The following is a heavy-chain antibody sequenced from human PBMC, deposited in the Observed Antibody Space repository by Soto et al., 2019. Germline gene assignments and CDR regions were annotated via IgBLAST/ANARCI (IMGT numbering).Heavy chain of an antibody. CDR3: ARDIYGSASYYP. Sequence: SETLSLTCTASGGSISSYYWSWIRQPPGKGLEWIGYIYYSGSTNYNPSLKSRVTISVDTSKNQFSLKLSSVTAADTAVYYCARDIYGSASYYPWGQGTLVSVS. CDR1: GGSISSYY. D-gene: IGHD3-10*01. V-gene: IGHV4-59*01. CDR2: IYYSGST. J-gene: IGHJ4*02.